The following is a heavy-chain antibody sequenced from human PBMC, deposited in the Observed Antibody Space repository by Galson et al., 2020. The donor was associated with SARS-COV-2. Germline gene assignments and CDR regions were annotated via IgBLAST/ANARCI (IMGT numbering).Heavy chain of an antibody. J-gene: IGHJ5*02. D-gene: IGHD6-13*01. Sequence: AESLKISCKGSGYSFTSYWITSVRQMPGKGQEWMGRIDPSDSSTNYSPSFQDHRTTSADKSISTAYLQWSSMKAEDIARYYCARGGRWAASGSNWFDPCCQGTLFTVSS. CDR2: IDPSDSST. V-gene: IGHV5-10-1*01. CDR3: ARGGRWAASGSNWFDP. CDR1: GYSFTSYW.